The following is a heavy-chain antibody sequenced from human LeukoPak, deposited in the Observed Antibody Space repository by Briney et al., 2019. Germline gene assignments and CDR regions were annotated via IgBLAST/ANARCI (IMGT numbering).Heavy chain of an antibody. CDR1: GFIFSSYS. CDR2: IYHSGST. CDR3: ARDHIALGAAAKKDALDF. J-gene: IGHJ3*01. Sequence: GSLRLSCAASGFIFSSYSMNWVRQPPGKGLEWIGEIYHSGSTNYNPSLKSRVAISVDKSKNQFSLNLSSVTAADTAVYYCARDHIALGAAAKKDALDFWGQGTAVIVSS. D-gene: IGHD6-13*01. V-gene: IGHV4-4*02.